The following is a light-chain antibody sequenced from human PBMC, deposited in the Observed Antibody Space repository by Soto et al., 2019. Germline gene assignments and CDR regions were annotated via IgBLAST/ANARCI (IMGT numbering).Light chain of an antibody. CDR1: SSDIGGYNY. J-gene: IGLJ2*01. CDR2: DVS. CDR3: SSYTSSRNLV. Sequence: QSALTQPASESGSPGQSITISCTGTSSDIGGYNYVSWYQQHPGKAPKLMIYDVSYRPSGVSNRFSGSKSGNTASLTISGLQAEDEADYYCSSYTSSRNLVFGGGTKLTVL. V-gene: IGLV2-14*01.